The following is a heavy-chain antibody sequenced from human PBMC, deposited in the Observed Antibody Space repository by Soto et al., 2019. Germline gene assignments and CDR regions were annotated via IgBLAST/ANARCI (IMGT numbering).Heavy chain of an antibody. CDR3: ARAPGGRRRVTATAGFDY. D-gene: IGHD2-21*02. CDR1: GYTFTSYY. CDR2: INPGGGST. V-gene: IGHV1-46*01. J-gene: IGHJ4*02. Sequence: GASVKVSCKASGYTFTSYYMHWVRQAPGQGLEWMGIINPGGGSTSYAQKFQGRVTMTRDTSTSTVYMELSSLRSEDTAVYYCARAPGGRRRVTATAGFDYWGQGTLVTVS.